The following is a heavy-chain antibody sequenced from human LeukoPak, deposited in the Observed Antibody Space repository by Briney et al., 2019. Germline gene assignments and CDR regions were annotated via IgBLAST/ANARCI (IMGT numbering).Heavy chain of an antibody. V-gene: IGHV3-53*01. CDR1: GFTVSSTY. CDR3: ARGGGLDV. J-gene: IGHJ6*02. Sequence: GGSLRLSCTASGFTVSSTYMSWVRKAPGKGLEWVSVIYSGGNIYYIDSVRGRFTISRDTSKNTLYLPMNSLRAEDTAADFCARGGGLDVWGQGATVTVSS. D-gene: IGHD1-26*01. CDR2: IYSGGNI.